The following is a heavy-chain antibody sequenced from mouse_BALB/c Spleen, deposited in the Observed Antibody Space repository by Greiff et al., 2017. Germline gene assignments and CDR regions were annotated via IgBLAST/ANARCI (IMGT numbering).Heavy chain of an antibody. D-gene: IGHD1-1*01. CDR3: ARRGGSSYGWFAY. J-gene: IGHJ3*01. CDR2: IDPYNGGT. V-gene: IGHV1S135*01. CDR1: GYAFTSYN. Sequence: VQLQESGPELVKPGASVKVSCKASGYAFTSYNMYWVKQSHGKSLEWIGYIDPYNGGTSYNQKFKGKATLTVDKSSSTAYMHLNSLTSEDSAVYYCARRGGSSYGWFAYWGQGSLVTVSA.